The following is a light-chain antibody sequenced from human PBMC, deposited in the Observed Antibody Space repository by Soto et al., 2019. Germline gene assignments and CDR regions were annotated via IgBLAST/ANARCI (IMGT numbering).Light chain of an antibody. Sequence: DIRMTQSPSTLSASVGDRVTITCRASESISSWLAWYQQKPGKAPKLLIYKASSLGSGVPSRFSGRGSGTEFSLTISGLQPEDFATYYCQQYSSYYAFGQGTKLEIK. J-gene: IGKJ2*01. V-gene: IGKV1-5*03. CDR1: ESISSW. CDR3: QQYSSYYA. CDR2: KAS.